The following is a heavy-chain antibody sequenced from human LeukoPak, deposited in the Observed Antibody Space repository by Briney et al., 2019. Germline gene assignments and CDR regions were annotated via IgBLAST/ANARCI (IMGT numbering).Heavy chain of an antibody. CDR2: ISGSGGST. CDR1: GFTFSSYA. D-gene: IGHD2-21*01. V-gene: IGHV3-23*01. CDR3: AKDRWGSRWFDP. Sequence: GGSLRLSCAASGFTFSSYAMNWVRQAPGKGLEWVSTISGSGGSTYYADSVKGRFTISRDNSKNTLYLQMNNLRAEDTAVFYCAKDRWGSRWFDPWGQGTLVTVSS. J-gene: IGHJ5*02.